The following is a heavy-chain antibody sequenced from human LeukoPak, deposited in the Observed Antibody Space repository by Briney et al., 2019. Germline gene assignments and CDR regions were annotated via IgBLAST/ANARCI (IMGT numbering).Heavy chain of an antibody. V-gene: IGHV3-74*01. J-gene: IGHJ4*02. Sequence: GGSLRLSCAASGFTFSSYWMHWVRQAPGKGLVWVSRINTDGSSTNYADSVKGRFTISRDNAKNTLYLQMNSLRAEDTAVYYCARAERGGASLCWGQGTLVTVSS. CDR1: GFTFSSYW. CDR3: ARAERGGASLC. D-gene: IGHD1-26*01. CDR2: INTDGSST.